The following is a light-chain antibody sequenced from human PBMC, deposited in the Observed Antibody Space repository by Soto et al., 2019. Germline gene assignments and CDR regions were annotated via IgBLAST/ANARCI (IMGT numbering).Light chain of an antibody. CDR1: SSNIGNNYV. CDR2: GNS. CDR3: QSHDSSLSGHVI. J-gene: IGLJ2*01. V-gene: IGLV1-40*01. Sequence: QSVLTQPPSVSAAPGQKVTISCSGSSSNIGNNYVSWYQQLPGTAPKLLIYGNSNRPSGVPDRFSGSKSGTSASLAITGRQAEDEADDYCQSHDSSLSGHVIFGGGTKLTVL.